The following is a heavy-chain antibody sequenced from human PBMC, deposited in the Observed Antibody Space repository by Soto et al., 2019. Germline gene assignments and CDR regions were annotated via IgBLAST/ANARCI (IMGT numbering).Heavy chain of an antibody. CDR3: ASSSLYGMDV. CDR1: GGSISSAYYY. J-gene: IGHJ6*02. Sequence: TLSITCSVSGGSISSAYYYWSWIRQPPGKGVEWVGNIYYSGNSYYNPSLKSRVIISLDTSKNQSSLKMGSVTAADTAVYYWASSSLYGMDVWGQGTTVTVSS. V-gene: IGHV4-30-4*01. CDR2: IYYSGNS.